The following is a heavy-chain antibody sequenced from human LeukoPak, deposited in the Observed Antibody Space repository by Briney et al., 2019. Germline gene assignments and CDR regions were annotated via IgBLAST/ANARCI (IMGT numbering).Heavy chain of an antibody. CDR3: AKTIAVPGMDPIDY. CDR1: GFTFSTFA. J-gene: IGHJ4*02. CDR2: TSRDGGGT. D-gene: IGHD6-13*01. Sequence: GGSLRLSCAASGFTFSTFAMTWVRQAPGKGLEWVSATSRDGGGTYYADSVKGRFTISRDNSKNTLYLQMNSLRAEDTAVYYCAKTIAVPGMDPIDYWGQGTLVTVSS. V-gene: IGHV3-23*01.